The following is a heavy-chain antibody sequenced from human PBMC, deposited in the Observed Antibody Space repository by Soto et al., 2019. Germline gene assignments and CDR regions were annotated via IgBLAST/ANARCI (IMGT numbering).Heavy chain of an antibody. V-gene: IGHV4-4*02. CDR1: GNSISTTNW. CDR3: ARDVGYHYDGSPSGQFDF. CDR2: LSHSGST. J-gene: IGHJ4*02. Sequence: PSETLSLTCVVSGNSISTTNWWSWVRQYPGKGLEWIGELSHSGSTNYNTSLTNRVTTQVHQSKNHFSIKRSSVTAAHPAVSYRARDVGYHYDGSPSGQFDFWGQGTLVTVSS. D-gene: IGHD3-22*01.